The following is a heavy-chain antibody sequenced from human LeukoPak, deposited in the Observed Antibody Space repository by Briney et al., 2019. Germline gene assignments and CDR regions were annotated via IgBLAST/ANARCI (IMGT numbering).Heavy chain of an antibody. CDR3: ARDPVVGIVVVPAAIEGVGY. V-gene: IGHV3-7*03. Sequence: PGGSLRLSCAASGFTFSSYWMSWVRQAPGKGLEWVANIKQGGSEKYYVDSVKGRFTISRDNAKNSLYLQMNSLRAEDTAVYYCARDPVVGIVVVPAAIEGVGYWGQGTLVTVSS. J-gene: IGHJ4*02. CDR1: GFTFSSYW. D-gene: IGHD2-2*01. CDR2: IKQGGSEK.